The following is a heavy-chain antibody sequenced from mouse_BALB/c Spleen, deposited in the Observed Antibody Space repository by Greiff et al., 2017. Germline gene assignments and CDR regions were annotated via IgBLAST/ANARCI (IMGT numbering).Heavy chain of an antibody. CDR2: IWAGGST. Sequence: VMLVESGPGLVAPSQSLSITCTVSGFSLTSYGVHWVRQPPGKGLEWLGVIWAGGSTNYNSALMSRLSISKDNSKSQVFLKMNSLQTDDTAMYYCARDSQLGRNWYFDVWGAGTTVTVSS. J-gene: IGHJ1*01. CDR3: ARDSQLGRNWYFDV. CDR1: GFSLTSYG. V-gene: IGHV2-9*02. D-gene: IGHD4-1*02.